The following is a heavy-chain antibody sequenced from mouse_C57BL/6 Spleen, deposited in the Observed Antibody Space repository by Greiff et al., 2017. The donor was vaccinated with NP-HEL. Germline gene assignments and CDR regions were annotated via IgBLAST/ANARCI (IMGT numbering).Heavy chain of an antibody. CDR1: GYTFTSYW. V-gene: IGHV1-72*01. CDR3: ASYDYDGYFDV. J-gene: IGHJ1*03. D-gene: IGHD2-4*01. Sequence: QVQLQQPGAELVKPGASVKLSCKASGYTFTSYWMHWVKQRPGRGLEWIGRIYPNSGGTKYNEKFKSKATLTVDKPSSTAYMQLSSLTSEDSAVYYCASYDYDGYFDVWGTGTTVTVSS. CDR2: IYPNSGGT.